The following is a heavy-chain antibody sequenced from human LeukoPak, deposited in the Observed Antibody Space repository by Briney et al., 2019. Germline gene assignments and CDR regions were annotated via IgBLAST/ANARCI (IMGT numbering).Heavy chain of an antibody. D-gene: IGHD5-12*01. CDR2: INHSGST. J-gene: IGHJ6*03. CDR3: ATNIVATTNMDV. V-gene: IGHV4-34*01. CDR1: GGSFSGYY. Sequence: SETLSLTCAVYGGSFSGYYWSWIRQPPGKGLEWIGEINHSGSTNYNPSLKSRVTISVDTSKNQFSLKLSSVTAADTAVYYCATNIVATTNMDVWGKGTTVTVSS.